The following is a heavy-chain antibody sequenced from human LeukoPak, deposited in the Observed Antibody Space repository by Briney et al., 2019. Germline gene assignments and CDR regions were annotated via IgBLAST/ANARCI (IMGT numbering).Heavy chain of an antibody. J-gene: IGHJ4*02. CDR3: ARDLSGGDFDC. D-gene: IGHD3-16*01. CDR2: IRFDKTNT. CDR1: DFTVSSNY. Sequence: PGGSLRLSCAASDFTVSSNYMSWVRQAPGKGLEWVAFIRFDKTNTYYADSVKGRFTISRDNSKNTLYLHMNSLRAEDTALYYCARDLSGGDFDCWGQGTLVTVSS. V-gene: IGHV3-30*02.